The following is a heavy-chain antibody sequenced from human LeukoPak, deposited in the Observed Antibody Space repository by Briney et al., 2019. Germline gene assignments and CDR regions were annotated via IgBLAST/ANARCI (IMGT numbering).Heavy chain of an antibody. V-gene: IGHV4-34*01. Sequence: PSETLSFTCAVYGGSFSGYYWSWIRQPPGKGLEWIGEINHSGSTNYNPSLKSRVTISVDTSKNQFSLKLSSVTAADTAVYYCALFARITIFGVVNFDYWGQGTLVTVSS. D-gene: IGHD3-3*01. J-gene: IGHJ4*02. CDR1: GGSFSGYY. CDR2: INHSGST. CDR3: ALFARITIFGVVNFDY.